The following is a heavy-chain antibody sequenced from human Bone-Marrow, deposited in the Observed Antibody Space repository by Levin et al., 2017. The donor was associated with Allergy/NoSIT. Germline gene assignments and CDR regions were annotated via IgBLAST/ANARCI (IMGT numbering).Heavy chain of an antibody. CDR1: GFTFSSYA. D-gene: IGHD3-22*01. V-gene: IGHV3-23*01. J-gene: IGHJ1*01. CDR2: VTGSGTTT. Sequence: GGSLRLSCVASGFTFSSYAMSWVRQAPGVGLEWVSAVTGSGTTTYYADSVKGRFTISRDNSKDTLYLQMNTLRAADTAVYYCVKDVSHGYYDDVAYLQHWGQGTQVSVSS. CDR3: VKDVSHGYYDDVAYLQH.